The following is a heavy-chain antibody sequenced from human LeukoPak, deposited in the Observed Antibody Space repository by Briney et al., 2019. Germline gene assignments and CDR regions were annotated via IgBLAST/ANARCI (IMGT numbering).Heavy chain of an antibody. J-gene: IGHJ6*03. V-gene: IGHV1-2*02. D-gene: IGHD5-12*01. CDR2: INPNSGGT. CDR1: GYSFTGYN. Sequence: ASVKVSCKASGYSFTGYNMHWVRQAPGQGLEWMGWINPNSGGTNFAQNFQGRVTMTRDMSINTVYMELSRLRSDDTAVYYCARGRYSGYEHAYSMDVWGKGTTVTISS. CDR3: ARGRYSGYEHAYSMDV.